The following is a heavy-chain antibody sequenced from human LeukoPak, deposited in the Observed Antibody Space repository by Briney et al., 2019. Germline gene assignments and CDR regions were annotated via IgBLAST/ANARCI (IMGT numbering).Heavy chain of an antibody. J-gene: IGHJ3*02. CDR3: ARNKRVCSGGSCYPGAFDI. V-gene: IGHV4-28*05. CDR2: IYYSGSI. D-gene: IGHD2-15*01. Sequence: SETLSLTCAVSGYSISSSNWWGWIRQPPGQGLEWIGYIYYSGSIYYNPSLKSRVTMSVDTSKNQFSLKLSSVTAVDTAVYYCARNKRVCSGGSCYPGAFDIWGQGTMVTVSS. CDR1: GYSISSSNW.